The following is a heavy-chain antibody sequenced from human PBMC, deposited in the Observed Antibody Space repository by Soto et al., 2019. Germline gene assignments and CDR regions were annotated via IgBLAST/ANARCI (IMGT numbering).Heavy chain of an antibody. D-gene: IGHD2-15*01. V-gene: IGHV1-46*01. J-gene: IGHJ6*02. CDR3: ARGWQFEVPYGMDV. CDR2: INPSGGST. CDR1: GYTFTRYD. Sequence: ASGKVSCKASGYTFTRYDMHWVRQAPGQGLEWMGIINPSGGSTNYAQKFLGRVTMTRDTSTSTVYMELSSLRSEDTAVYYCARGWQFEVPYGMDVWGQGTTVTVSS.